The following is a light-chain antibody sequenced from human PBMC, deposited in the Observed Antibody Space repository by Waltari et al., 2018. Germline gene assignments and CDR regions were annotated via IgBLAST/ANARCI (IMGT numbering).Light chain of an antibody. J-gene: IGLJ1*01. CDR2: DVS. V-gene: IGLV2-14*01. CDR3: SSYTTNRHYV. Sequence: QSDLTQPASVSGSPGQSITISCTGTNRDVGAYDYVSWYQQYPGKAPKLVIFDVSSRPSGASGRFSGSKSGNTASLIISHLQAEDEADYYCSSYTTNRHYVFGAGTKVTVL. CDR1: NRDVGAYDY.